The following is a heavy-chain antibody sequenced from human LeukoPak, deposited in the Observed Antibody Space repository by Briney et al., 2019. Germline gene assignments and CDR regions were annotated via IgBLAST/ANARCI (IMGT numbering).Heavy chain of an antibody. V-gene: IGHV4-4*02. D-gene: IGHD1-20*01. Sequence: SGTLSLTCSVSGGSIRSSNWWAWVRQPPGKGLEWIGEIYHTGSTNYSPSLRSRVTISLDKSKSEFSLRLNSVTAADTAMYYCARHILSSTVHITGTRAYFDYWGQGTLVTVSS. CDR2: IYHTGST. CDR1: GGSIRSSNW. J-gene: IGHJ4*02. CDR3: ARHILSSTVHITGTRAYFDY.